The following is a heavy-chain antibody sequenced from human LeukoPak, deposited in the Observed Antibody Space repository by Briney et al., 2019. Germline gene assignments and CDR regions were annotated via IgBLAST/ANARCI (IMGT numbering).Heavy chain of an antibody. J-gene: IGHJ4*02. Sequence: SETLSLTCTVSGVSISRYYWSWIRQPAGKGLELLGRIYPSGSTNYNPSLKSRVATSVDASKKQFSLELRSVTAADTAVYYCARESRDTSGFYYGDYWGPGTLVTVSS. CDR2: IYPSGST. D-gene: IGHD3-22*01. CDR1: GVSISRYY. V-gene: IGHV4-4*07. CDR3: ARESRDTSGFYYGDY.